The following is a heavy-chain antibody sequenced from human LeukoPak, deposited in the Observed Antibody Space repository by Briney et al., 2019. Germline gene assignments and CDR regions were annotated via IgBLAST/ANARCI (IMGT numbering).Heavy chain of an antibody. Sequence: GGSLRLSCAASGFTFSSYGMHWVRQAPGKGLEWVAVIWYDGSNKYYADSVKGRFTISRDNSKNTLYLQMNSLRADDTAVYYCARDARHYGDYGDFDYWGQGTLVTVSS. CDR2: IWYDGSNK. CDR3: ARDARHYGDYGDFDY. D-gene: IGHD4-17*01. V-gene: IGHV3-33*01. J-gene: IGHJ4*02. CDR1: GFTFSSYG.